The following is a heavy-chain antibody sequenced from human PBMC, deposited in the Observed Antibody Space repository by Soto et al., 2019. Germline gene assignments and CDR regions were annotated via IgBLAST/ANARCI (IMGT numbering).Heavy chain of an antibody. CDR2: ISSSSSTI. V-gene: IGHV3-48*01. CDR1: GFTFSSYS. J-gene: IGHJ4*02. CDR3: ARVSSGGSCAY. D-gene: IGHD2-15*01. Sequence: VQLVESGGGLVQPGGSLRLSCAASGFTFSSYSMNWVRQAPGKGLEWVSYISSSSSTIYYADSVKGRFTISRDNAKNSLYLQMNSLRAEDTAVYYCARVSSGGSCAYWGQGTLVTVSS.